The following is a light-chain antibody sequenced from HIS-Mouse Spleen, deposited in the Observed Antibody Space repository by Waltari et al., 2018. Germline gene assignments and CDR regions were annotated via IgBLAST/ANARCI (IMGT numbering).Light chain of an antibody. V-gene: IGLV2-23*01. CDR3: CSYAGSSTFVV. CDR2: EGS. CDR1: SSDVGRYNL. Sequence: PLTQPASVSGSPGQSITISCTGTSSDVGRYNLSARYQQHPGKAPKLMIYEGSKRPSGVSNRFSGSKSGNTASLTISGLQAEDEADYYCCSYAGSSTFVVFGGGTKLTVL. J-gene: IGLJ2*01.